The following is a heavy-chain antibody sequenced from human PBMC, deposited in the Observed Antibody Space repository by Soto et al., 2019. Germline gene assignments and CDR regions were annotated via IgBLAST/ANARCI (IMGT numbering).Heavy chain of an antibody. J-gene: IGHJ5*02. CDR1: GYTFTSYY. CDR2: INPSGGST. CDR3: ARDPSYYDFWSGYYQFDP. V-gene: IGHV1-46*03. D-gene: IGHD3-3*01. Sequence: ASVKVSCKASGYTFTSYYMHWVRQAPGQGLEWMGIINPSGGSTSYAQKFQGRVTMTRDTSTSTVYMELSSLRSEDTAVYYFARDPSYYDFWSGYYQFDPWGQGTLVTVSS.